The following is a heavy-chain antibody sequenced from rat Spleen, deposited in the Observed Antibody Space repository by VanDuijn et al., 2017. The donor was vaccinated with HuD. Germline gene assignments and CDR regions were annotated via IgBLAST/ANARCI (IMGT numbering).Heavy chain of an antibody. Sequence: EVQLVESGGGLVQPGRSLKLSCVVSGFILSDYYMAWVRQAPTKGLEWVATINYDGSSTFYRDYVKARFTISRDNSKSTLYLQMNSLRSEVTATYYCARETTLYYFDYWGQGVMVTVSS. J-gene: IGHJ2*01. V-gene: IGHV5-29*01. CDR2: INYDGSST. CDR1: GFILSDYY. CDR3: ARETTLYYFDY. D-gene: IGHD1-10*01.